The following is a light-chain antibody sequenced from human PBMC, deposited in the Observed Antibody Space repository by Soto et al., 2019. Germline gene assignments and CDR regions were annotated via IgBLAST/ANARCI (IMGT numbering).Light chain of an antibody. CDR2: DAS. CDR3: QQRKNWPPIT. J-gene: IGKJ5*01. CDR1: QSVDIY. Sequence: PGERATLSCRASQSVDIYVGWYQQRPGQAPRLLLYDASNRATGIPARFSGSGSGTDFTLTISSLEPEDFAVYYCQQRKNWPPITFGQGTRLEIK. V-gene: IGKV3-11*01.